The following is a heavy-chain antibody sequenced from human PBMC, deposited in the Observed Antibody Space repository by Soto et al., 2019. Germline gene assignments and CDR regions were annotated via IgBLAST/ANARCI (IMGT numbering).Heavy chain of an antibody. J-gene: IGHJ4*02. CDR2: ISAYNGNT. CDR3: ETARFTMVTTWWYFDY. V-gene: IGHV1-18*04. Sequence: ASVKVSCEASVYTLTSYGISWVRHAPGQGLEWMGWISAYNGNTNYAQKLQGRVTMTTDTSTSTVYRELSSLRSEDTDLYYCETARFTMVTTWWYFDYGGQGTLVTVYS. CDR1: VYTLTSYG. D-gene: IGHD4-17*01.